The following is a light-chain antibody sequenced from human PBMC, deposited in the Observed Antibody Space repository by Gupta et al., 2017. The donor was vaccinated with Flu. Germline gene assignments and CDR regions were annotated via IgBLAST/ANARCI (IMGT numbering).Light chain of an antibody. CDR3: QQDNSWPLT. CDR1: HSISSS. Sequence: PATLSVSPGEGATLSCRASHSISSSLAWYQQKPGQAPRLLIYGASTRATDIPARFSGSGSGADFTLTISSMQSDDFALYYCQQDNSWPLTFGCGTMVDIK. J-gene: IGKJ3*01. V-gene: IGKV3-15*01. CDR2: GAS.